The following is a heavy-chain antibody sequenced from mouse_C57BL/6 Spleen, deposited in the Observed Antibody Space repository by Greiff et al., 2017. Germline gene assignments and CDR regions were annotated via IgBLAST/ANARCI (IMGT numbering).Heavy chain of an antibody. CDR2: ISSGSSTI. Sequence: EVQGVESGGGLVKPGGSLKLSCAASGFTFSDYGMHWVRQAPEKGLEWVAYISSGSSTIYYADTVKGRFTISRDNAKNTLFLQMTSLRSEDTAMYYCARGTTVVATRAMDYWGQGTSVTVSS. J-gene: IGHJ4*01. CDR1: GFTFSDYG. V-gene: IGHV5-17*01. D-gene: IGHD1-1*01. CDR3: ARGTTVVATRAMDY.